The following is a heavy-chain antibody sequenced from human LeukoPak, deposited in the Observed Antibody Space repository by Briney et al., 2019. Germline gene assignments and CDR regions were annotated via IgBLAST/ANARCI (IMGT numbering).Heavy chain of an antibody. V-gene: IGHV4-39*01. CDR1: GGSISSSSYY. D-gene: IGHD4-17*01. CDR2: IYYSGST. J-gene: IGHJ4*02. CDR3: AGEGQRLRVDY. Sequence: PSETLSLTCTVSGGSISSSSYYWGWIRQPPGKGLEWIGSIYYSGSTYYNPSLKSRVTISVDTSKNQFSLKLSSVTAADTAVYYCAGEGQRLRVDYWGQGTLVTVSS.